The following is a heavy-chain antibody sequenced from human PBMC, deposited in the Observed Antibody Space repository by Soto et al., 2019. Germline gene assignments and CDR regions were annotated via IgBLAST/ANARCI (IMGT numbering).Heavy chain of an antibody. Sequence: QVQLVESGGGVVQPGRSLRLSCAASGFTFSSYNIHWVRQAPGKGLEWVAAISYHGTTTYYAQSVKGRFTISRDNFKNTLSLQMNSLIVDDTAVYHCPIDSDALYVWGQGTAVIVCS. CDR1: GFTFSSYN. CDR2: ISYHGTTT. CDR3: PIDSDALYV. V-gene: IGHV3-30-3*01. J-gene: IGHJ6*01.